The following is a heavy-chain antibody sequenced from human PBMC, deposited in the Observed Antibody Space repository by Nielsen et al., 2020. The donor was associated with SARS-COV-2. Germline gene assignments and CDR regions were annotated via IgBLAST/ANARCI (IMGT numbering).Heavy chain of an antibody. Sequence: GESLKISCAASGFTFSSYWMSWVRQAPGKGLEWVANIKQDGSEKYYVDSVKGRFTISRDNAKNSLYLQMNSLRAEDTAVYYCARVPIAAAGTFNFDYWGQGTLVTVSS. CDR3: ARVPIAAAGTFNFDY. J-gene: IGHJ4*02. CDR1: GFTFSSYW. CDR2: IKQDGSEK. V-gene: IGHV3-7*03. D-gene: IGHD6-13*01.